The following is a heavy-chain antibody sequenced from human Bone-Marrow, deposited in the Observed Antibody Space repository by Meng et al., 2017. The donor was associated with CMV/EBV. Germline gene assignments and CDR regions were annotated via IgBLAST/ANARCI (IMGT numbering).Heavy chain of an antibody. CDR3: VNRRSGVILPQDY. CDR2: IFTSGST. CDR1: GGSISSYY. V-gene: IGHV4-4*07. J-gene: IGHJ4*02. Sequence: SETLSLTCTVSGGSISSYYWTWIRQPAGKGLEWIGRIFTSGSTNYNPSLRSRVTMSGDTSKNQFSLNLSSVTAADTALYCCVNRRSGVILPQDYWGQGTLVTVSS. D-gene: IGHD3-10*01.